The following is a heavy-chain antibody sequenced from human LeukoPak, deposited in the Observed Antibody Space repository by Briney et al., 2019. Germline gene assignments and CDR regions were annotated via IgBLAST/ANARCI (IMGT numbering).Heavy chain of an antibody. D-gene: IGHD3-9*01. CDR3: ARARYVNSFYAFDI. CDR1: GGSISSYY. J-gene: IGHJ3*02. CDR2: LSKSGNT. V-gene: IGHV4-59*01. Sequence: SSETLSLTCTVSGGSISSYYRSWIRLPPGKGLEWIGYLSKSGNTNYSPSLKSRVTIFGDTSKNQFFLKLSSVTAADTAVYYCARARYVNSFYAFDIWGQGTLVTVSS.